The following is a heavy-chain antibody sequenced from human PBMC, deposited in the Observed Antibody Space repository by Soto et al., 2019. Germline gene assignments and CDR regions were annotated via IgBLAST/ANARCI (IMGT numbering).Heavy chain of an antibody. V-gene: IGHV1-69*06. CDR3: VRAAKRYFDY. CDR1: GGTYNTFA. CDR2: IIPVLGPA. J-gene: IGHJ4*02. Sequence: QVQLVQSGAEVKKPGSSVKVSCKASGGTYNTFAISWVRQAPGQGLEWMGGIIPVLGPAFYAKKFQGRVTITADKSTTTAYLELTSLRSEDTAVYYCVRAAKRYFDYWGQGTLVTVSS.